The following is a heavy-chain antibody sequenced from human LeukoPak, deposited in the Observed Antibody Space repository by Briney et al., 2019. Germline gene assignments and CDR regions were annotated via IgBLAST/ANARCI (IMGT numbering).Heavy chain of an antibody. D-gene: IGHD2-15*01. V-gene: IGHV4-61*01. CDR2: IYYSGST. CDR3: ARGIVGGTFDY. CDR1: GVSVSSGSYY. Sequence: SETLSLTCTVSGVSVSSGSYYWSWIRQPPGKGLEWIGYIYYSGSTNYNPSLKSRVTISVDTSKNQFSLKLSSVTAADTAVYYCARGIVGGTFDYWGQGTLVTVSS. J-gene: IGHJ4*02.